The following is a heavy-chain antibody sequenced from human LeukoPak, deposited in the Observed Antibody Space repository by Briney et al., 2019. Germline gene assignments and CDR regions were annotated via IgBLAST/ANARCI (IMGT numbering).Heavy chain of an antibody. J-gene: IGHJ4*02. CDR2: IYTSGST. Sequence: SETLSLTCTVSGGSISSYYWSWIRQPAGKGLEWIGRIYTSGSTNYNPSRKSRVTISVDTPKNQFSLKLSSVTAADTAVYYCARDANYYDSSGYPKYYFDYWGQGTLVTVYS. D-gene: IGHD3-22*01. CDR1: GGSISSYY. V-gene: IGHV4-4*07. CDR3: ARDANYYDSSGYPKYYFDY.